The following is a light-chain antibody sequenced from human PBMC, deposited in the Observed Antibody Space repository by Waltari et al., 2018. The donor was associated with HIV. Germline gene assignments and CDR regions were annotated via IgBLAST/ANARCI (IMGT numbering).Light chain of an antibody. CDR2: WGI. CDR1: QSLLYSTKNQTF. V-gene: IGKV4-1*01. Sequence: DIVMTQSPDSLAVSLGERATINCKSSQSLLYSTKNQTFLAWYQQKPRQPPKLLIYWGICTGSGVPDRFSASGSETDFTLTINSLQAEDVALYYCQQYYHTLWTFGRGTKVEIK. J-gene: IGKJ1*01. CDR3: QQYYHTLWT.